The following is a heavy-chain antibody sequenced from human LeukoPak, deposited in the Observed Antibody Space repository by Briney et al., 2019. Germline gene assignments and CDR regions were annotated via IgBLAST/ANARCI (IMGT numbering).Heavy chain of an antibody. CDR1: GFSFRSCW. CDR3: AGGMGWVSDY. J-gene: IGHJ4*02. CDR2: IESDGSEK. D-gene: IGHD6-19*01. V-gene: IGHV3-7*03. Sequence: GGSLRLSCAASGFSFRSCWMSWVRQAPGKGLEWVANIESDGSEKNYADSVKGRFTISRDNAKNSLYLRMDSLRAEDTAVYYCAGGMGWVSDYWGQGTLVTVSS.